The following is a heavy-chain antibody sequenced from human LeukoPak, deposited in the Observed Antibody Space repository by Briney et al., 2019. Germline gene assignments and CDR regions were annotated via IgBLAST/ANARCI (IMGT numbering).Heavy chain of an antibody. D-gene: IGHD2-2*01. V-gene: IGHV4-39*07. CDR1: GGSISSNSYY. CDR3: ARGPPDCTITSCYAFDAFDI. J-gene: IGHJ3*02. CDR2: IYYSGST. Sequence: PSETLSLTCAVSGGSISSNSYYWGWIRQPPGKGLEWIGSIYYSGSTYYNPSLKSRVTMSVDTSKNQFSLKLSSVTAADTAVYYCARGPPDCTITSCYAFDAFDIWGQGTMVTVSS.